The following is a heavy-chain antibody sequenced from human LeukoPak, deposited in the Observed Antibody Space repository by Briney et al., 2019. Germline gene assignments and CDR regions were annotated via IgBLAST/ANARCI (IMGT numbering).Heavy chain of an antibody. Sequence: GSLRLSCAASGFTFSSYWMSWIRQPPGKGLEWIGYIYYSGSTNYNPSLRSRVTISVDTSKNQFSLKLSSVTAADTAVYYCARVYKLGISNYFDYWGQGTLVTVSS. D-gene: IGHD7-27*01. CDR3: ARVYKLGISNYFDY. CDR2: IYYSGST. V-gene: IGHV4-59*01. J-gene: IGHJ4*02. CDR1: GFTFSSYW.